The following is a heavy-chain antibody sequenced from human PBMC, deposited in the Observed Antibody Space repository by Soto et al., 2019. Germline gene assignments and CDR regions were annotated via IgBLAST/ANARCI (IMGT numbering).Heavy chain of an antibody. V-gene: IGHV1-3*01. D-gene: IGHD2-2*01. Sequence: QVQLVQSGAEVKKPGASVKVSCKASGYTFSSYAVQWVRQAPGQSLEWIGWIHAGNGDTKYSQKFHGRVTLTRDTSATTAYGALRSLICKDTAVYYCARAPRHPADIVEVPAGIFHDGFVPWGQGPRATFPS. CDR3: ARAPRHPADIVEVPAGIFHDGFVP. J-gene: IGHJ5*02. CDR2: IHAGNGDT. CDR1: GYTFSSYA.